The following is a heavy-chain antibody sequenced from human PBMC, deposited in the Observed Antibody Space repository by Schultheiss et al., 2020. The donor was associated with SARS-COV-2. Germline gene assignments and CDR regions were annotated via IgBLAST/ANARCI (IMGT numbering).Heavy chain of an antibody. Sequence: SETLSLTCTVSGGSISSGGYYWSWIRQHPGKGLEWIGYIYYSGSTNYNPSLKSRVTISVDTSKNQFSLKLSSVTAADTAVYYCAGAYYYGSGSHKSDYYYYGMDVWGQGTTVTVSS. D-gene: IGHD3-10*01. CDR3: AGAYYYGSGSHKSDYYYYGMDV. CDR2: IYYSGST. CDR1: GGSISSGGYY. J-gene: IGHJ6*02. V-gene: IGHV4-61*08.